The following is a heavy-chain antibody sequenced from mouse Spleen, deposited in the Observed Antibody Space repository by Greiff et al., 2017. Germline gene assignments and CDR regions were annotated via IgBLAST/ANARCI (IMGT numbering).Heavy chain of an antibody. CDR2: ISSGGSYT. J-gene: IGHJ2*01. Sequence: EVHLVESGGGLVKPGGSLKLSCAASGFTFSSYAMSWVRQTPEKRLEWVATISSGGSYTYYPDSVKGRFTISRDNAKNTLYLQMSSLRSEDTAMYYCARPSTFYYFDYWGQGTTLTVSS. V-gene: IGHV5-9-3*01. D-gene: IGHD4-1*02. CDR3: ARPSTFYYFDY. CDR1: GFTFSSYA.